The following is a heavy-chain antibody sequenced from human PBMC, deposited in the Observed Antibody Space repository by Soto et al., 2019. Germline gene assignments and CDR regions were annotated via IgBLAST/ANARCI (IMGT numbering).Heavy chain of an antibody. CDR1: GGSISSYY. J-gene: IGHJ6*02. V-gene: IGHV4-59*01. CDR3: ARDLWGYCGADCYPLDV. CDR2: MYNTGST. D-gene: IGHD2-21*02. Sequence: QVRLQESGPGLVKPSETLSLTCTVSGGSISSYYWSWIRQPPGKGLEWIGYMYNTGSTIYNPSLKRRVTISVDPSKNPCSRKLNSVTAAATAVYYCARDLWGYCGADCYPLDVWGQGTMVTVSS.